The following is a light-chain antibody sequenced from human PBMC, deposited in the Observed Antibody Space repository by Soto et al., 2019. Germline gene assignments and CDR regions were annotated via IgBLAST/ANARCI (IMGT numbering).Light chain of an antibody. Sequence: DIQMTQSPSSLSASAGDRVTITCRASQGIRNNLAWYQQKPGKVPKLLIYAASTLQPGVPSRFSGSGSGTDFSLTISSLQPEDVATYYCQKYFSVPFTFGPGTKVDLK. CDR3: QKYFSVPFT. CDR1: QGIRNN. J-gene: IGKJ3*01. CDR2: AAS. V-gene: IGKV1-27*01.